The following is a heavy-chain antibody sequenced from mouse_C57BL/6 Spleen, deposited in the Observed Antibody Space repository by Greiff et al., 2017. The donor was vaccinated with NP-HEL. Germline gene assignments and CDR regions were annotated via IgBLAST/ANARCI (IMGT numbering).Heavy chain of an antibody. D-gene: IGHD1-1*01. V-gene: IGHV5-6*01. CDR2: ISSGGSYT. CDR1: GFTFSSYG. J-gene: IGHJ3*01. Sequence: EVQGVESGGDLVKPGGSLKLSCAASGFTFSSYGMSWVRQTPDKRLEWVATISSGGSYTYYPDSVKGRFTISRDNAKNTLYLQMSSLKSEDTAMYYCARGILRSSGGFAYWGQGTLVTVSA. CDR3: ARGILRSSGGFAY.